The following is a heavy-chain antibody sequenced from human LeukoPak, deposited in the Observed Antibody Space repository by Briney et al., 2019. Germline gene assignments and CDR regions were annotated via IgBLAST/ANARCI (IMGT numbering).Heavy chain of an antibody. J-gene: IGHJ4*02. D-gene: IGHD6-6*01. CDR2: MSNDGSSK. CDR3: GKAARYSSSSFIDH. V-gene: IGHV3-30*18. CDR1: GFTFSSCA. Sequence: GGSLRLSCAASGFTFSSCAMHWVRQAPGKGLEWVAVMSNDGSSKFYGDPVKGRFTISRDNSQNTLYLQMDSLRAEDTAVYYCGKAARYSSSSFIDHWGQGTLVTVSS.